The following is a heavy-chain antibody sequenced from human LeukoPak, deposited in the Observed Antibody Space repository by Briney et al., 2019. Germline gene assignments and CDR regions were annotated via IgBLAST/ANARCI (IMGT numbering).Heavy chain of an antibody. CDR2: IHTSGTT. J-gene: IGHJ5*02. D-gene: IGHD3-16*01. Sequence: SETLSPTCTVSGDXMSYYYCNFIRQPAGKGLEWIGDIHTSGTTYYSASLKSRVSMSVDSSRNQFSLRLTSVTAADTAIYFCARGDYYDGGGRNWFDVWGQGTLVTVSS. CDR1: GDXMSYYY. V-gene: IGHV4-4*07. CDR3: ARGDYYDGGGRNWFDV.